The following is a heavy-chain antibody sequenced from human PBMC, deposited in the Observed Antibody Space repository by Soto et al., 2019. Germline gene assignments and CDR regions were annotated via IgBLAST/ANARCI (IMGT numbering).Heavy chain of an antibody. CDR1: GFTFSSYG. Sequence: GGSLRLSCAASGFTFSSYGMHWVRQAPGKGLEWVAVISYDGSNKYYADSVKGRFTISRDNSKNTLYLQMNSLRAEDTAVYYCEGIAAAGNLYGYWSQGTLVTVSS. V-gene: IGHV3-30*03. D-gene: IGHD6-13*01. CDR3: EGIAAAGNLYGY. CDR2: ISYDGSNK. J-gene: IGHJ4*02.